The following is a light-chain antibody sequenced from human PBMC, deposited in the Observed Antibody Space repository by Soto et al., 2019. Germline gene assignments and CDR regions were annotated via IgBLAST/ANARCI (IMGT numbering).Light chain of an antibody. CDR2: DVT. Sequence: QSALTQPRSVSGSPGQSVTISCTGTSSDVGGYKYVSWYQQHPGKAPKLMIYDVTKRPSGVPDRFSGSKSGNTASLTISGLQAEDEADYYCCSYAGTYTYVFGNGTKLTVL. V-gene: IGLV2-11*01. CDR1: SSDVGGYKY. J-gene: IGLJ1*01. CDR3: CSYAGTYTYV.